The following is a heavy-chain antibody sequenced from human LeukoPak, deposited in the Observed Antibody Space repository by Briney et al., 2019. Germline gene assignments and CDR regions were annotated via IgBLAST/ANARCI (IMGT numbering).Heavy chain of an antibody. CDR3: ASLSKFGSWYFDY. D-gene: IGHD2-15*01. Sequence: PSETLSLTCTVSGGSISSYYWSWIRQPPGKGPEWIGYIYYSGSTNYNPSLKSRVTISVDTSKNQFSLKLSSVTAADTAVYYCASLSKFGSWYFDYWGQGTLVTVSS. CDR2: IYYSGST. J-gene: IGHJ4*02. V-gene: IGHV4-59*01. CDR1: GGSISSYY.